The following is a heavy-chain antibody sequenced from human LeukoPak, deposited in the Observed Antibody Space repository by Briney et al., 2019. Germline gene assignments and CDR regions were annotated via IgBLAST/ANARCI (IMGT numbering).Heavy chain of an antibody. Sequence: GGSLRLSCAASGFTFSSYWMSWVRQAPGKGLEWVANIKQDGSEKYYVDSVKGRFTISRDNAKNSLYLQMNSLRAEDTAVYYCARDSRYYYYYYMDVWGKGTTVAVSS. CDR1: GFTFSSYW. CDR3: ARDSRYYYYYYMDV. CDR2: IKQDGSEK. V-gene: IGHV3-7*01. D-gene: IGHD2-2*01. J-gene: IGHJ6*03.